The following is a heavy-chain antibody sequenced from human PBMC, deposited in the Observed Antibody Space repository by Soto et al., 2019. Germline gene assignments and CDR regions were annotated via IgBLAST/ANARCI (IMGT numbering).Heavy chain of an antibody. CDR2: ISWNSGTI. CDR1: GFSFDDYA. Sequence: EVQVVESGGGLVQPGRSLRLSCAASGFSFDDYAMHWVRQAPGKGLEWVSGISWNSGTIGYADSVKGRFTISRDNAKNFLSLQINSLRAEETALYYCEKSTGGTADGMGVWGQGSTVTVSS. J-gene: IGHJ6*02. D-gene: IGHD2-8*02. CDR3: EKSTGGTADGMGV. V-gene: IGHV3-9*01.